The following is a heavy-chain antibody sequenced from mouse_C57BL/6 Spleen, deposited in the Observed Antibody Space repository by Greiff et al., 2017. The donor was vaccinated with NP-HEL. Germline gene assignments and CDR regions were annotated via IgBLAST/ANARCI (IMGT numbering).Heavy chain of an antibody. V-gene: IGHV1-50*01. CDR3: ASETAQATWFAY. CDR1: GYTFTSYW. J-gene: IGHJ3*01. D-gene: IGHD3-2*02. CDR2: IDPSDSYT. Sequence: QVQLQQPGAGLVKPGASVKLSCKASGYTFTSYWMQWVKQRPGQGLEWIGEIDPSDSYTNYNQKFKGKATLTVDTSSSTAYMQLSSLTSEDSAVYYCASETAQATWFAYWGQGTLVTVSA.